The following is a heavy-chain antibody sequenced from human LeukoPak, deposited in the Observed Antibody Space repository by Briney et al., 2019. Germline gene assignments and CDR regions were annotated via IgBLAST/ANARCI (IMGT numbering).Heavy chain of an antibody. J-gene: IGHJ4*02. CDR1: GFSISSSNKY. CDR3: TRQEVGYCSGGSCYAHFDY. Sequence: SETLSLTCTVSGFSISSSNKYWGWIRQPPGRGLEWVGSLSYSGSAYYNSSLKSRVSISVDTSRNQFSLKLISVTAADTAVYYCTRQEVGYCSGGSCYAHFDYWGRGTLVTVSP. CDR2: LSYSGSA. D-gene: IGHD2-15*01. V-gene: IGHV4-39*01.